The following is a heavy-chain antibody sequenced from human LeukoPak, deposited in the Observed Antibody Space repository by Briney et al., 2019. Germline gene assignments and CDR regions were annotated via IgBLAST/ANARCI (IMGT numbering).Heavy chain of an antibody. D-gene: IGHD6-19*01. CDR1: GFTFSSYS. Sequence: GGSLRLSCAASGFTFSSYSMNWVRQAPGKGLEWVSSISSSSSYIYYADSVKGRFTISRDNAKNSLYLQMNSLRAEDTAVYYCARDVAGFTPFDYWGQGTLVTVSS. V-gene: IGHV3-21*01. CDR3: ARDVAGFTPFDY. J-gene: IGHJ4*02. CDR2: ISSSSSYI.